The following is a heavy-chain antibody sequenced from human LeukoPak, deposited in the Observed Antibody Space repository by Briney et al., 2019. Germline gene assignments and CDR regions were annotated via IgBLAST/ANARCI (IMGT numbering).Heavy chain of an antibody. CDR1: GFTFDDYA. Sequence: PGRSLRLPCAASGFTFDDYAMHWVRQAPGKGLEWVSGISWNSGSIGYVDSVKGRFTISRDNAKNSLYLQMNSLRAEDTALYYCAKGGYSSSWSYNWFDPWGQGTLVTVSS. V-gene: IGHV3-9*01. J-gene: IGHJ5*02. CDR3: AKGGYSSSWSYNWFDP. D-gene: IGHD6-13*01. CDR2: ISWNSGSI.